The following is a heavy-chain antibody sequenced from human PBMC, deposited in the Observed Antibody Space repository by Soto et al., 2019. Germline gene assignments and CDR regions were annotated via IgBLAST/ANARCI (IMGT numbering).Heavy chain of an antibody. D-gene: IGHD5-12*01. CDR3: AILTPITGVY. V-gene: IGHV1-3*01. CDR1: GYTFTSYA. J-gene: IGHJ4*02. CDR2: INAGNGNT. Sequence: ASVKVSCKASGYTFTSYAMHWVRQAPGQRLEWMGWINAGNGNTKYSQKFQGRVTLTRDTSASTAYMELSSLRSDDTAVYYFAILTPITGVYWGQGAQVTVSS.